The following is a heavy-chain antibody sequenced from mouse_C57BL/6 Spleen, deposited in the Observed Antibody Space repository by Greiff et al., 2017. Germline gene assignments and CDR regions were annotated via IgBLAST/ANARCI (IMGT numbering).Heavy chain of an antibody. CDR2: IYPGSGST. J-gene: IGHJ2*01. CDR3: ARATTVVGDFDY. V-gene: IGHV1-55*01. D-gene: IGHD1-1*01. Sequence: QVQLQQPEAELVKPGASVKMSCKASGYTFTSYWITWVKQRPGQGLEWIGDIYPGSGSTNYNEKFKSKATLTVDTSSSTAYMQLSSLTSEDSAVYYCARATTVVGDFDYWGQGTTLTVSS. CDR1: GYTFTSYW.